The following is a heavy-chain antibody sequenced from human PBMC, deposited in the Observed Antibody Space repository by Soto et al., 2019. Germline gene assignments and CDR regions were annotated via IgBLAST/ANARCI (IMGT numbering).Heavy chain of an antibody. CDR1: GGSFSGYY. Sequence: SETLSLTCAVYGGSFSGYYWSWIRQPPGKGLEWIGEINHSGSTNYNPSLKSRVTISVDTSKNQFSLKLSSVTAADTAVYYCARGMYYYDSSGYRFWGQGTLVTVSS. CDR2: INHSGST. D-gene: IGHD3-22*01. V-gene: IGHV4-34*01. CDR3: ARGMYYYDSSGYRF. J-gene: IGHJ4*02.